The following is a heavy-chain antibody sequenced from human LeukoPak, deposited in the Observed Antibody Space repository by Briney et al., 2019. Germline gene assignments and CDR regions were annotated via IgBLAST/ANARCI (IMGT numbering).Heavy chain of an antibody. D-gene: IGHD2-2*01. Sequence: GGSLRLSCAASGFSFGTHTMNWVRQAPGKGLEWVSSISSSSSYKYYADSVKGRFTISRDNAKNSLYLQMNSLRADDTAVYYCARKMGEYQLLRPFDYWGQGTLVTVSS. CDR3: ARKMGEYQLLRPFDY. V-gene: IGHV3-21*01. CDR2: ISSSSSYK. J-gene: IGHJ4*02. CDR1: GFSFGTHT.